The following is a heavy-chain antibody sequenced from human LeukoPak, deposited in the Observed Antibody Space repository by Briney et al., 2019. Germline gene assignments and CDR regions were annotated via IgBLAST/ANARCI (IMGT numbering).Heavy chain of an antibody. CDR3: ARDLLLRGGGYDFWSGYYSYGMDV. D-gene: IGHD3-3*01. Sequence: ASETLSLTCTVSGGSISSGGYYWSWIRQHPGKGLEWIGYIYYSGSTYYNPSLKSRVTISVDTSKNQFSLKQSSVTAGDTAVYYCARDLLLRGGGYDFWSGYYSYGMDVWGQGTTVTVSS. CDR1: GGSISSGGYY. J-gene: IGHJ6*02. CDR2: IYYSGST. V-gene: IGHV4-31*03.